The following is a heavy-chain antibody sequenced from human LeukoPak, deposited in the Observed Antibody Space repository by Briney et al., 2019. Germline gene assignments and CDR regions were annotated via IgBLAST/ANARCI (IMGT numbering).Heavy chain of an antibody. D-gene: IGHD2-2*02. CDR3: ARDANCSSTSCYRGPGYYYGMDV. CDR1: GFTFSSCS. CDR2: ISSSSSYI. Sequence: GGSLRLSCAASGFTFSSCSMNWVRQAPGKGLEWVSSISSSSSYIYYADSVKGRFTISRDNAKNSLYLQMNSLRAEDTAVYYCARDANCSSTSCYRGPGYYYGMDVWGQGTTVTVSS. V-gene: IGHV3-21*01. J-gene: IGHJ6*02.